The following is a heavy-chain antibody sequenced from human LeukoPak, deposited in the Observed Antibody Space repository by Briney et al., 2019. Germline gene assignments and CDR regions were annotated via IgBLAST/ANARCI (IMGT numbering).Heavy chain of an antibody. Sequence: PGGSLRLSCAASGFTFSSYAMSWVRQAPGKGLEWVSAISGSGGSTYYADSVKGRFTISSDNSKNTLYLQMNSLRAEDTAVYYCAKDNWGRSFSDYWGQGTLVTVSS. D-gene: IGHD3-16*01. V-gene: IGHV3-23*01. CDR3: AKDNWGRSFSDY. CDR2: ISGSGGST. CDR1: GFTFSSYA. J-gene: IGHJ4*02.